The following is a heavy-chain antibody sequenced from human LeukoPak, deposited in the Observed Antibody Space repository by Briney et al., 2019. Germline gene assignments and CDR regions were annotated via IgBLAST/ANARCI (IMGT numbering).Heavy chain of an antibody. Sequence: PSETLSLTCGVSGYSFSSGYYWGWIRQPPGKGLEWIGSIYHSGSTDYNPSLKSRVTISVDTSKNQFSLKLNSVTAADTAVYYCARRRDGYNLGFFDYWGQGTLVTVSS. CDR2: IYHSGST. CDR1: GYSFSSGYY. J-gene: IGHJ4*02. CDR3: ARRRDGYNLGFFDY. V-gene: IGHV4-38-2*01. D-gene: IGHD5-24*01.